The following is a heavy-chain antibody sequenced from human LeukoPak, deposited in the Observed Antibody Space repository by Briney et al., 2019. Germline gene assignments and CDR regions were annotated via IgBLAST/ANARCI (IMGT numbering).Heavy chain of an antibody. J-gene: IGHJ4*02. CDR2: IKSKTDGGTT. CDR1: GFTFSNAW. V-gene: IGHV3-15*01. Sequence: GGSLRLSCAASGFTFSNAWMSWVRQAPGEGVEWVGRIKSKTDGGTTDYAAPVKGRFTISSDDSQNTLYLQMNSLKTEDTAVYYCTTFIAAAGTASFDYWGQGTLVTVSS. CDR3: TTFIAAAGTASFDY. D-gene: IGHD6-13*01.